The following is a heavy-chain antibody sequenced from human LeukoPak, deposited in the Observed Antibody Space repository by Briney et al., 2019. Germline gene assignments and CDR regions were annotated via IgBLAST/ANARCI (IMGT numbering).Heavy chain of an antibody. Sequence: GGSLRLSCAASGFTFSSHWMSWVRQAPGKGLEWVANIKQDGSEKYYVDSVKGRFTISRDNAKNSLYLQMNSLRAEDTAVYYCARDSYDSSGYYYVIDYWGREPWSPSPQ. J-gene: IGHJ4*02. CDR2: IKQDGSEK. CDR1: GFTFSSHW. D-gene: IGHD3-22*01. CDR3: ARDSYDSSGYYYVIDY. V-gene: IGHV3-7*01.